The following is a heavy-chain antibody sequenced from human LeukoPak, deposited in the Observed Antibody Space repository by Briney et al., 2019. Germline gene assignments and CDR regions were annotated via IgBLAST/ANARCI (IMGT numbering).Heavy chain of an antibody. J-gene: IGHJ4*02. CDR1: GFTCSTYS. CDR3: VRGGYRGFDYEY. D-gene: IGHD5-12*01. Sequence: GESLRLSCAGSGFTCSTYSMNWLRLAPGKGLEWVSSISPDSNYKYYVDSVKGRFTISRDNAKSSLYLQMNSLRAEDTAVYYCVRGGYRGFDYEYWGQGTLVTVSS. CDR2: ISPDSNYK. V-gene: IGHV3-21*01.